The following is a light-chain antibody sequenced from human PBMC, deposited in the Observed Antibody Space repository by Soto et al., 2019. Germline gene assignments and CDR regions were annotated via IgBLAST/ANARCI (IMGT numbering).Light chain of an antibody. CDR3: QQYGSSPTT. CDR2: GAS. Sequence: EIVVTQSPATLSVSPGERVTLSCRASQSVSNNLAWYQQKPGQAPRLLIYGASSRATGIPDRFSGSGSGTDFTLTISRLEPEDFAVYYCQQYGSSPTTFGQGTRREIK. J-gene: IGKJ5*01. V-gene: IGKV3-20*01. CDR1: QSVSNN.